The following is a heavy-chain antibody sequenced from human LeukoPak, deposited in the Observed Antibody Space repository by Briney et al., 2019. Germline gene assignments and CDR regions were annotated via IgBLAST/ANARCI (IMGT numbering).Heavy chain of an antibody. V-gene: IGHV3-21*01. J-gene: IGHJ4*02. D-gene: IGHD3-16*01. CDR3: ARVGPGVGVDY. CDR1: GFTFSSYE. CDR2: ISSSSSYI. Sequence: GGSLRLSCAASGFTFSSYEMNWVRQAPGKGLEWVSSISSSSSYIYYADSVKGRFTISRDNAKNSLYLQMNSLRAEDTAVYYCARVGPGVGVDYWGQGTLVTVSS.